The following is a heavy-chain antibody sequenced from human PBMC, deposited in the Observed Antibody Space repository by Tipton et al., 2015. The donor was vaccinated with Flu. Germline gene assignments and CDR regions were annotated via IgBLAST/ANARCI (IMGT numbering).Heavy chain of an antibody. CDR3: AREGRREQLALDY. D-gene: IGHD6-6*01. CDR1: GGSISSSSYY. Sequence: TLSLTCTVSGGSISSSSYYWGWIRQPPGKGLEWIGSIYYSGSTYYNPSLKSRVTISVDTSKNQFSLKLSSVTAADTAVYYCAREGRREQLALDYWGQGALVTGSS. V-gene: IGHV4-39*07. CDR2: IYYSGST. J-gene: IGHJ4*02.